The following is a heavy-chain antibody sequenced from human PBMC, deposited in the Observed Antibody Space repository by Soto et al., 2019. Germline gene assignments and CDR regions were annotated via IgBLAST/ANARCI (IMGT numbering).Heavy chain of an antibody. J-gene: IGHJ3*02. CDR2: IGSSSSNI. Sequence: GGSLRLSCAASGFTFSSYSMNWVRQAPGKGLEWVSYIGSSSSNIHYADSVKGRFTVSRDKAKNSLYLQMNSLRDEDTAVYFCARDYVGYSSSWYAFDIWGQGTMVTVSS. CDR3: ARDYVGYSSSWYAFDI. D-gene: IGHD6-13*01. CDR1: GFTFSSYS. V-gene: IGHV3-48*02.